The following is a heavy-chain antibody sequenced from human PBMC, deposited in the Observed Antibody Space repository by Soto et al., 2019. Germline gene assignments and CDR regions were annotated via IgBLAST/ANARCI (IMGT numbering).Heavy chain of an antibody. D-gene: IGHD5-12*01. CDR1: GGTFSSYA. CDR2: IIPIFGTA. J-gene: IGHJ6*02. Sequence: QVQLVQSGAEVKKPGSSGKVSCKASGGTFSSYAISWVRQAPGQGLEWMGGIIPIFGTANYAQKFQGRVTITADESTSTAYMELSSLRSEDKAVYDCARYLVAAPYYYYGMDVWGQGTTVTVSS. V-gene: IGHV1-69*01. CDR3: ARYLVAAPYYYYGMDV.